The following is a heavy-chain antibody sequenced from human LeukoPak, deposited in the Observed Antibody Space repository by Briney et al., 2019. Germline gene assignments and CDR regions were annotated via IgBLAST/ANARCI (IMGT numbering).Heavy chain of an antibody. CDR2: INHSGST. V-gene: IGHV4-34*01. J-gene: IGHJ6*03. D-gene: IGHD2-8*01. CDR3: ARGSRDLVSQYYHYYMDV. CDR1: GGSFSGYY. Sequence: SETLSLTCAVYGGSFSGYYWSWIRQPPGKGLEWIGEINHSGSTNYNPSLKSRVTISVDTSKNQFSLKLSSVTAADTAVYYCARGSRDLVSQYYHYYMDVWGKGTTVTVSS.